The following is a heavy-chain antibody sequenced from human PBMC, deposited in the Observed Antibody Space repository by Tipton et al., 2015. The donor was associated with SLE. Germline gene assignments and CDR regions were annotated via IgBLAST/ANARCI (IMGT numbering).Heavy chain of an antibody. D-gene: IGHD6-19*01. CDR2: ISASNGNT. J-gene: IGHJ4*02. CDR3: ARVSKRHPIIAVAGRSDY. CDR1: GYTFTSYS. V-gene: IGHV1-18*01. Sequence: QLVQSGVEVKKPGASVKVSCKASGYTFTSYSITWVRQAPGQGLERMGWISASNGNTNYAQKVQGRVTMTTDTSTSTAYMELRSLRSDDSAVYYCARVSKRHPIIAVAGRSDYWGQGTLVTVSS.